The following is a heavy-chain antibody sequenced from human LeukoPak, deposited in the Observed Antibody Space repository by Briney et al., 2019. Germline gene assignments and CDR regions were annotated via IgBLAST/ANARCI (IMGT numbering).Heavy chain of an antibody. CDR3: ASRHRSDYNSFAY. J-gene: IGHJ4*02. CDR1: GFSFSSYG. D-gene: IGHD3-10*01. V-gene: IGHV3-48*01. CDR2: ISSGSITI. Sequence: GGSLRLSCAASGFSFSSYGMNWVRQAPGKGLEWVSYISSGSITIYYADSVKGRFTISRDNAKNSLFLQMNSLRAEDTAVYYCASRHRSDYNSFAYWGQGTLVTVSS.